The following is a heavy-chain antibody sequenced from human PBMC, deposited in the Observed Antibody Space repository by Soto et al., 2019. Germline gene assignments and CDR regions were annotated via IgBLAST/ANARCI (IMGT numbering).Heavy chain of an antibody. CDR1: GFTFSSYG. CDR2: IWYDGSNK. J-gene: IGHJ6*03. CDR3: ATRYCSSTSCYNDYYYMDV. V-gene: IGHV3-33*01. D-gene: IGHD2-2*02. Sequence: PGGSLRLSCAESGFTFSSYGMHWVRQAPGKGLEWVAVIWYDGSNKYYADSVKGRFTISRDNSKNTLYLQMNSLRAEDTAVYYCATRYCSSTSCYNDYYYMDVWGKGTTVTVS.